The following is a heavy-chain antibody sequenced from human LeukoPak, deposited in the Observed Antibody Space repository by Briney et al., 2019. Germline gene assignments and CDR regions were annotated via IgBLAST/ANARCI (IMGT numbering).Heavy chain of an antibody. V-gene: IGHV4-59*01. CDR2: ISYSGST. CDR3: ARYVWGSYPTFEDY. CDR1: GGSISSYY. Sequence: SETLSLTCTVSGGSISSYYWSWIRQPPGKGLEWIGYISYSGSTNYNPSLKSRVTISVDTSKNQFSLKLSSVTAADAAVYYCARYVWGSYPTFEDYWGQGTLVTVSS. D-gene: IGHD3-16*02. J-gene: IGHJ4*02.